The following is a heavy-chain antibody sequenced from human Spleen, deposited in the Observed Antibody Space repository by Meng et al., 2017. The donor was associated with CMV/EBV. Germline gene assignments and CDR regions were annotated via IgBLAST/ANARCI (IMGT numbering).Heavy chain of an antibody. CDR3: ARDGVVPAAIQVSYYYYGMDV. J-gene: IGHJ6*02. CDR1: GFTFDDYG. CDR2: ISSSSYI. D-gene: IGHD2-2*02. V-gene: IGHV3-69-1*01. Sequence: GESLKISCAASGFTFDDYGMSWVRQAPGKGLEWVSSISSSSYIYYADSVKGRFTISRDNAKNSLYLQMNSLRAEDTAVYYCARDGVVPAAIQVSYYYYGMDVWGQGTTVTVSS.